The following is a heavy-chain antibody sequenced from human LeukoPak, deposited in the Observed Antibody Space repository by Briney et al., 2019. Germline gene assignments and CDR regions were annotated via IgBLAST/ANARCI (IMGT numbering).Heavy chain of an antibody. D-gene: IGHD4-17*01. CDR3: ARASPERYGDLDI. CDR2: IKTDGSST. V-gene: IGHV3-74*01. J-gene: IGHJ3*02. Sequence: PGGSLRLSCAASGFSFSSYWMHWVRQAPGKGLVWVSRIKTDGSSTGYAESVKGRFTISRDNAKNTLYLQMNRLRAEDTAVYYCARASPERYGDLDIWGQGTVVTVSS. CDR1: GFSFSSYW.